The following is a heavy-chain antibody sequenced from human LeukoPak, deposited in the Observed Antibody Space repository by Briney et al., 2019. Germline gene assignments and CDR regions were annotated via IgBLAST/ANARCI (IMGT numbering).Heavy chain of an antibody. V-gene: IGHV4-38-2*02. Sequence: NTSETLSLTCTVSGYSLRSGYFWGWIRQPPGKGLEWIGSIEHSGSTYYNPSLKTRVTISVDTSNNQFSLKLSSVTAADTAVYFCARDVQYYYDGNNWFDPWGQGTLVTVSS. CDR3: ARDVQYYYDGNNWFDP. CDR1: GYSLRSGYF. CDR2: IEHSGST. J-gene: IGHJ5*02. D-gene: IGHD3-22*01.